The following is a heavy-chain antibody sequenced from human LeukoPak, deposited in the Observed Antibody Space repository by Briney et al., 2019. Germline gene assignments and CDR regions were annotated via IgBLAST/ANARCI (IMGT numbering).Heavy chain of an antibody. J-gene: IGHJ4*02. Sequence: GGSLRLSCAASGFTFSSYAMSWVRQAPGKGLEWVSAISGSGGSTYYAASVKGRVTISRDNSKNTLYLQMNSLRAEDTAVYYCAKDIRYFDWLGPDYWGQGTLVTVSS. D-gene: IGHD3-9*01. CDR2: ISGSGGST. V-gene: IGHV3-23*01. CDR3: AKDIRYFDWLGPDY. CDR1: GFTFSSYA.